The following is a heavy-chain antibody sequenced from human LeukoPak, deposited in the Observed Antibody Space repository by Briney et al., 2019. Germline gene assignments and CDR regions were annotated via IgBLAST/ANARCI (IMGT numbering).Heavy chain of an antibody. J-gene: IGHJ4*02. CDR1: GFTFSSYG. D-gene: IGHD4-23*01. CDR3: ARPMHGNQYYFDY. V-gene: IGHV3-33*01. Sequence: PGGFLRLSCAASGFTFSSYGMHWVRQAPGKGLEWVAIIWYDGSNKYYADFVKGRFTISRDNSKNTLYLQMNSLRAEDTAVYYCARPMHGNQYYFDYWGQGTLVTVSS. CDR2: IWYDGSNK.